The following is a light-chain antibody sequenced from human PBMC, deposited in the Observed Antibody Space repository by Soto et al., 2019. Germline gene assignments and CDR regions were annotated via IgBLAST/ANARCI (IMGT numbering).Light chain of an antibody. Sequence: QSVLTQPASVSGSPGQSITISCTGTSSDVGGYNYVSWYQQHPGTAPKLMIYEVSNRPSGLSNRFSGSKSGNTASLTISGLQAEDEAEYFCSSYTKVNTLVVFGGGTKLTVL. CDR2: EVS. J-gene: IGLJ2*01. CDR1: SSDVGGYNY. CDR3: SSYTKVNTLVV. V-gene: IGLV2-14*01.